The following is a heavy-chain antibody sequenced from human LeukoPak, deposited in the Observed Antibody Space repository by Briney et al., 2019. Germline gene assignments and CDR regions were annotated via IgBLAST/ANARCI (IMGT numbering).Heavy chain of an antibody. D-gene: IGHD1-26*01. Sequence: GGSLRLSCAASGFTFSSYAMHWVRQAPGKGLEYVSAISSNGGSTYYANSVKGRFTISRDNSKNTLYLQMGSLRAEDMAVYYCARDKVVGPSNFDYWGQGTLVTVSS. CDR2: ISSNGGST. CDR3: ARDKVVGPSNFDY. J-gene: IGHJ4*02. CDR1: GFTFSSYA. V-gene: IGHV3-64*01.